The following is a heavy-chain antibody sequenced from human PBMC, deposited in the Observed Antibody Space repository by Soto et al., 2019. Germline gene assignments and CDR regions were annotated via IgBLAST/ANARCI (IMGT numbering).Heavy chain of an antibody. J-gene: IGHJ6*03. D-gene: IGHD2-2*01. Sequence: PGGSLRLSCAASGFIFSSYGMHWVRQAPGKGLEWVAVIWYDGSNKYYADSVKGRFTISRDNSKSTLYLQMNSLRAEDTAVYYCARDTSCSRTSCYFGAYYYVDVWGKGTTVTVSS. CDR2: IWYDGSNK. V-gene: IGHV3-33*01. CDR1: GFIFSSYG. CDR3: ARDTSCSRTSCYFGAYYYVDV.